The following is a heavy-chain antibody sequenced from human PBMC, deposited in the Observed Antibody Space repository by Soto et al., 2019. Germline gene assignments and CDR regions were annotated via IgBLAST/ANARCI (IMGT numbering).Heavy chain of an antibody. J-gene: IGHJ6*02. CDR3: ARSTRIAARPEDCYYGMDV. CDR1: GFTFTRYS. V-gene: IGHV3-21*06. CDR2: ISSTTNYI. D-gene: IGHD6-6*01. Sequence: GWSLRLSCAASGFTFTRYSMNWVRQAPGKGLEWVSSISSTTNYIYYGDSMKGRFTISRDNAKNSLYLEMNSLRAEDTAVYYCARSTRIAARPEDCYYGMDVWGQGSTVTVSS.